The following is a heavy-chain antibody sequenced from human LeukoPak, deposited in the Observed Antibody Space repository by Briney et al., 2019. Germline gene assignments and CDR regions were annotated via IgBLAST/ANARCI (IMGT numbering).Heavy chain of an antibody. CDR1: GGSISTYS. Sequence: PSETLSLTCTVSGGSISTYSWNWIRQPPGKGLEWIGYIYNSGSTNYNPSLKSRVSMSVDTSKNQFSLKLNSVTAADMAVYYCARVLMVVAATDAFGIWGQGTTVTVSS. CDR3: ARVLMVVAATDAFGI. CDR2: IYNSGST. V-gene: IGHV4-59*01. J-gene: IGHJ3*02. D-gene: IGHD2-15*01.